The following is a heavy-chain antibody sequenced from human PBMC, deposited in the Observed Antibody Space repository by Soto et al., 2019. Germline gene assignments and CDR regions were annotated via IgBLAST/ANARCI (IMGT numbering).Heavy chain of an antibody. Sequence: PRGSLRLSCAASGFTFSSYSMNWVRQAPGKGLEWVSYISSSSSTIYYADSVKGRFTISRDNAKNSLYLQMNSLRAEDTAVYYCARDGGRMVRGVIMDGFDPGGKGTRVTVPS. CDR3: ARDGGRMVRGVIMDGFDP. J-gene: IGHJ5*02. V-gene: IGHV3-48*01. CDR2: ISSSSSTI. D-gene: IGHD3-10*01. CDR1: GFTFSSYS.